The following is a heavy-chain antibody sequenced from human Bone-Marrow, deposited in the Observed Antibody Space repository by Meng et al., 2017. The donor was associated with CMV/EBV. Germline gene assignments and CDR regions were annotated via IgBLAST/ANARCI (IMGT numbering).Heavy chain of an antibody. CDR2: IIPILGIA. CDR3: ANLIDCSSTSCYFDY. CDR1: GGTFSSYA. Sequence: SVKVSCKASGGTFSSYAISWVRQAPGQGLEWMGGIIPILGIANYAQKFQGRVTITADKSTSTAYMELSSLRSEDTAVYYCANLIDCSSTSCYFDYWCQGTLVTVSS. D-gene: IGHD2-2*01. V-gene: IGHV1-69*10. J-gene: IGHJ4*02.